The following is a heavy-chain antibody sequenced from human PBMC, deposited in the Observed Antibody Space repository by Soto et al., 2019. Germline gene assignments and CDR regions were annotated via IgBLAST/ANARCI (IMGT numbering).Heavy chain of an antibody. J-gene: IGHJ5*02. Sequence: EVQLVESGGGLIQPGGSLRLSCAASGLTVSNKYMSWVRQAPGKGLEWVSVIDGDGTTKYADSVKGRFTISRDNSKNTLYLQVTSLRAEDTAMYYCHIYGSWGQGTLVTVSS. V-gene: IGHV3-53*01. CDR3: HIYGS. CDR1: GLTVSNKY. D-gene: IGHD2-2*02. CDR2: IDGDGTT.